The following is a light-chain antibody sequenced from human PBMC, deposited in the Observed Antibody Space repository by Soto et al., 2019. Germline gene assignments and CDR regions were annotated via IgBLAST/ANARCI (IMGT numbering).Light chain of an antibody. CDR1: SSDVGGYNY. J-gene: IGLJ2*01. CDR3: SSYTSSSTVV. CDR2: DVS. V-gene: IGLV2-14*01. Sequence: QSSLTQPASVSGSPGQSITISCTGTSSDVGGYNYVSWYQQHPGKAPKLMIYDVSNRPSGVSNRFSGSKSGNTASLTISGLQAEDEADHYCSSYTSSSTVVFGGGTKLNVL.